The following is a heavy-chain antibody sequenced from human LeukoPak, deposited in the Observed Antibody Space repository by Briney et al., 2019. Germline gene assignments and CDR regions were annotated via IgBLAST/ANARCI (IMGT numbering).Heavy chain of an antibody. D-gene: IGHD3-3*01. CDR1: GFTFSSYS. V-gene: IGHV3-48*02. CDR3: ARDPSNELRFLEWLLWYFDY. Sequence: GGSLRLSCAATGFTFSSYSMNWVRQAPGRGLEWVSYISSSSNSIYYADSVKGRFTISRDNAKNLLYLQMNSLRDEDTAVYYCARDPSNELRFLEWLLWYFDYCGQGTLVTVSS. J-gene: IGHJ4*02. CDR2: ISSSSNSI.